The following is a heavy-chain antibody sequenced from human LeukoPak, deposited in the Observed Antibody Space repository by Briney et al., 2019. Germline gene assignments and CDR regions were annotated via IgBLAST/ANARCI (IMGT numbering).Heavy chain of an antibody. J-gene: IGHJ4*02. CDR1: GDFVSTYY. Sequence: SETLSLTCSVSGDFVSTYYWSWIRQAPGKGLEWIGNIYGGGSTNYNPSLKNRVTISVDTSNSQFSLKLTSVNAADTAVYYCARTDSSGYYMFFDYWGQGTLVTVSS. CDR3: ARTDSSGYYMFFDY. V-gene: IGHV4-59*02. CDR2: IYGGGST. D-gene: IGHD3-22*01.